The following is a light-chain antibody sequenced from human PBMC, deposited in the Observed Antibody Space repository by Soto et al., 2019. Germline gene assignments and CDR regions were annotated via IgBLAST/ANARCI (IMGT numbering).Light chain of an antibody. V-gene: IGKV3-20*01. CDR2: GAS. J-gene: IGKJ1*01. Sequence: DIVLTQSPVTLSLSPGELATLSCSASQSIGGNFLAWYQQRRGRAPRLLIHGASNRATGIPDRFSGSGSGTDFTLTITRLEPEDFAVYYCQQYGGSPRTCGQGTKGDIK. CDR1: QSIGGNF. CDR3: QQYGGSPRT.